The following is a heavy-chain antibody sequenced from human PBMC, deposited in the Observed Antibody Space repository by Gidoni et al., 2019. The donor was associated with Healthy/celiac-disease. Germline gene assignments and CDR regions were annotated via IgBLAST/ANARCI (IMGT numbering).Heavy chain of an antibody. CDR1: GYTFTSYG. J-gene: IGHJ6*02. V-gene: IGHV1-18*01. D-gene: IGHD2-15*01. CDR3: ARDFSSPEGRVRSGYYGMDV. Sequence: QVQLVQSGAEVKKPGASVKVSCKASGYTFTSYGISWVRQAPGQGLEWMGWISAYNGNTNYAQKLQGRVTMTTDTSTSTAYMELRSLRSDDTAVYYCARDFSSPEGRVRSGYYGMDVWGQGTTVTVSS. CDR2: ISAYNGNT.